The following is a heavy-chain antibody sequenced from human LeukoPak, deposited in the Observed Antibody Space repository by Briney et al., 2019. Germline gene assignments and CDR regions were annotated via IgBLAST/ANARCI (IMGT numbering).Heavy chain of an antibody. D-gene: IGHD6-19*01. V-gene: IGHV4-39*01. J-gene: IGHJ4*02. CDR1: GGSISTNSYY. CDR2: SYYGGGT. CDR3: ARHVGYSSGRSDC. Sequence: PSETLSLTCTVSGGSISTNSYYWGWIRQPPGKVLEWIGSSYYGGGTNYNPSLKSRVTISVDMSEKQFSLKLSSVTAADRAVYYCARHVGYSSGRSDCWGQGTLVTVSS.